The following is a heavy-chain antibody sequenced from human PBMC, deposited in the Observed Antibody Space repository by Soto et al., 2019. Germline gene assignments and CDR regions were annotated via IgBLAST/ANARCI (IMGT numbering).Heavy chain of an antibody. J-gene: IGHJ4*02. V-gene: IGHV3-9*01. CDR2: ISWNSGSI. D-gene: IGHD4-17*01. CDR1: GFTFDDYA. Sequence: EVQLVESGGGLVQPGRSLRLSCAASGFTFDDYAMHWVRQAPGKGLEWVSGISWNSGSIGYADSVKGRFTISRDNAKNSLYLQMNSLRAEDTALYYCAKDHYGEYEAVGYWGQGTLVTVSS. CDR3: AKDHYGEYEAVGY.